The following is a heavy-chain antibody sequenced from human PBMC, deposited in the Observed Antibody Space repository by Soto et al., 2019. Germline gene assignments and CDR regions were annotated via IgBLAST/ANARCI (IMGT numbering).Heavy chain of an antibody. D-gene: IGHD2-15*01. CDR1: GFTFSSYS. CDR3: ARGGGCSGGRCNSDWFDP. J-gene: IGHJ5*02. Sequence: EVQLVESGGGLVQPGGSLRLSCEASGFTFSSYSMNWVRQAPGKGLEWVSYISDGSSTISYADSLKGRFTISRDNAKNSLYLKMNSLRAEDTAVYYCARGGGCSGGRCNSDWFDPWGQGTLVTVSS. V-gene: IGHV3-48*01. CDR2: ISDGSSTI.